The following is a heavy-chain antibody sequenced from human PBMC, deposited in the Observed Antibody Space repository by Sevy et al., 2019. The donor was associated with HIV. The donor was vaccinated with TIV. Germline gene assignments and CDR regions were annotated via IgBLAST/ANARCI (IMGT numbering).Heavy chain of an antibody. D-gene: IGHD6-19*01. J-gene: IGHJ3*02. CDR3: ARESGYSSSPGALDI. CDR2: IYDAGST. V-gene: IGHV3-53*01. CDR1: GFTVSSVY. Sequence: GGSLRLSCAASGFTVSSVYMSWVRQAPGKGLEWVSLIYDAGSTYFIDSVEGRFTISRDDSKNTLYLQMNSLRAEDTAVYFCARESGYSSSPGALDIWGQGTMVTVSS.